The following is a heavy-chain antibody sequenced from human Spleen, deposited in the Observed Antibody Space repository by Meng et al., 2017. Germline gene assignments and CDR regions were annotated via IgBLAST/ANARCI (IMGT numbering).Heavy chain of an antibody. Sequence: GESLKISCAASGFTFRSYTMMWVRQAPGKGLEWVGRIKSKTDGGTTDYAAPVKGRFTISRDDSRNTLYLQMNSLKTEDTAVYYCTTDEMTTVTTYADFDYWGQGTLVTVSS. CDR2: IKSKTDGGTT. V-gene: IGHV3-15*01. CDR3: TTDEMTTVTTYADFDY. CDR1: GFTFRSYT. D-gene: IGHD4-17*01. J-gene: IGHJ4*02.